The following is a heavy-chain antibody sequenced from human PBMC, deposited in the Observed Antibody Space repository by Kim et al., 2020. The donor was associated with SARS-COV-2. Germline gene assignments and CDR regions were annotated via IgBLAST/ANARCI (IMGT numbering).Heavy chain of an antibody. CDR1: GYTFTGYY. CDR3: ARDLYLSTYIVVVPAAIHYYYYGMDV. CDR2: INPNSGGT. J-gene: IGHJ6*02. D-gene: IGHD2-2*02. Sequence: ASVKVSCKASGYTFTGYYMHWVRQAPGQGLEWMGWINPNSGGTNYAQKFQGRVTMTRDTSISTAYMELSRLRSDDTAVYYCARDLYLSTYIVVVPAAIHYYYYGMDVWGQGTTVTVSS. V-gene: IGHV1-2*02.